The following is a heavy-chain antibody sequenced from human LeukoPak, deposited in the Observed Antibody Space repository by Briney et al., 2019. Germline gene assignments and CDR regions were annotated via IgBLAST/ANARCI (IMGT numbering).Heavy chain of an antibody. D-gene: IGHD1-26*01. J-gene: IGHJ4*02. Sequence: PGGSLRLSCAASGFTFSTCSMNWVRQAPGKGLEWISSISSRSDYIYYADSVKGRFTISRDNAKNSLYLQMNSLRADDTAVYYCARDPFQEWEFKTLDYWGQGTLVTVSS. CDR1: GFTFSTCS. V-gene: IGHV3-21*01. CDR2: ISSRSDYI. CDR3: ARDPFQEWEFKTLDY.